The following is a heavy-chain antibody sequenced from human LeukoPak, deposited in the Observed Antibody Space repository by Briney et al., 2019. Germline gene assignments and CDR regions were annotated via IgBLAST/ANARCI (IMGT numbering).Heavy chain of an antibody. CDR3: AKDSIPPGELGYGYDY. D-gene: IGHD3-16*01. V-gene: IGHV3-23*01. Sequence: GGSLRLSCAGSGFTFSSYDMSWVRQAPGKGLEWVSAISGSGGSTYYADSVKGRFTISRDNSKNTLYLQMNSLRAEDTAVYYCAKDSIPPGELGYGYDYWGQGTLVTVSS. CDR1: GFTFSSYD. CDR2: ISGSGGST. J-gene: IGHJ4*02.